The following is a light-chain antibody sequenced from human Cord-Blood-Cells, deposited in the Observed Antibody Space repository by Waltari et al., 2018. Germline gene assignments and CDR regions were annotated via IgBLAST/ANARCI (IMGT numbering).Light chain of an antibody. CDR1: SSNIGSNY. Sequence: QSVLTQPPSASGTPGQRVTISCSGSSSNIGSNYVYWYQQLPGTAPKLLIYRNNQRPSGVPDLFAGSKSGTSASLASSWLRSEDEADYYCAAWDDRLSGRVFGGGTKLTVL. CDR3: AAWDDRLSGRV. J-gene: IGLJ3*02. CDR2: RNN. V-gene: IGLV1-47*01.